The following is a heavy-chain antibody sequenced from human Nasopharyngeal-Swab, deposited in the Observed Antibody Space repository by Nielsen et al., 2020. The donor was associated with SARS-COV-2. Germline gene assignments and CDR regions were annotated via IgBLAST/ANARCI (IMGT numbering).Heavy chain of an antibody. CDR2: IKQDGSEK. V-gene: IGHV3-7*03. D-gene: IGHD3-22*01. J-gene: IGHJ6*03. Sequence: WIRQPPGKGLEWVANIKQDGSEKYYVDSVKGRFTISRDNAKNSLYLQMNSLRAEDTAVYYCARDYYDSSGYYLLPGYYYYYYMDVWGKGTTVT. CDR3: ARDYYDSSGYYLLPGYYYYYYMDV.